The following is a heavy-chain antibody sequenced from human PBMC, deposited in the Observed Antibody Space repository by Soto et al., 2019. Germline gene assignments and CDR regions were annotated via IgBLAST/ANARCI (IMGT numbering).Heavy chain of an antibody. CDR1: GFSLSSSGVG. J-gene: IGHJ4*02. CDR2: IYWNDDQ. V-gene: IGHV2-5*01. Sequence: QITLKESGPALVKPTQTLTLTCTFSGFSLSSSGVGVGWIRQPPGKALEWLAVIYWNDDQRYSPSLKSRLTITKDTSKSQVVLTTTDMDPVDTATYYCAHFSGYEQFEYWGQGTLVTVSS. D-gene: IGHD5-12*01. CDR3: AHFSGYEQFEY.